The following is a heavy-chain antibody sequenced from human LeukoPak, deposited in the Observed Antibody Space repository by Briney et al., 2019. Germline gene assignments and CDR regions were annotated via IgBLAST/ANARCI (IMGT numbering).Heavy chain of an antibody. CDR2: IDRDGGRI. CDR3: VRGNDYGGPHY. J-gene: IGHJ4*02. Sequence: GGSLRLSCAVSGFIFSSYWMHWVRHAPGKGLVWVSRIDRDGGRINYADSVKGRFTISRDNGKNTLFLQMNSLRAEDAAVYYCVRGNDYGGPHYWGQGTLVTVSS. V-gene: IGHV3-74*01. CDR1: GFIFSSYW. D-gene: IGHD4-23*01.